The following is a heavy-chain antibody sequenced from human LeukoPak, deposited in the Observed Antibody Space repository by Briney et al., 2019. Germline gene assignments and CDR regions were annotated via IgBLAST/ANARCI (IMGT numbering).Heavy chain of an antibody. D-gene: IGHD3-9*01. Sequence: PGRSLRLSCAASGFTFSSYAMHWVRQAPGKGLEWVAVISYDGSNKYYADSVKGRFTISRDNSKNTLYLQMNSLRAEDTAVYYCAGDLNGFHDAFDIWGQGTMVTVSS. CDR1: GFTFSSYA. J-gene: IGHJ3*02. CDR2: ISYDGSNK. CDR3: AGDLNGFHDAFDI. V-gene: IGHV3-30*04.